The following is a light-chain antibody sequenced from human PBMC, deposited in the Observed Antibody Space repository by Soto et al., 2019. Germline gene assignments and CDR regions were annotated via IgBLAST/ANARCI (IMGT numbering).Light chain of an antibody. CDR2: AAS. V-gene: IGKV1-9*01. Sequence: IPLTQSPSSLSASVGDRVTITCRASQGISSYLAWYQQKPGKAPKLLIYAASTLQSGVPSRFSGSGSGTDFTLTIISLQPEDFATYCCQQLNSYPRTFGQGTKLEIK. CDR3: QQLNSYPRT. J-gene: IGKJ2*01. CDR1: QGISSY.